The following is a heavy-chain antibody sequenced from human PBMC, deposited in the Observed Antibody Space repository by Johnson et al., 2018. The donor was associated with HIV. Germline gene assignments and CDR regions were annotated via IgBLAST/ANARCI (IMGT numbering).Heavy chain of an antibody. Sequence: VQVVESGGGVVRPGGSLRLSCAASGFTFDDYGMSWIRQAPGKGLEWVSYISSSGSPIYYADSVKGRFTIYRDNAKNSLYLQMNSLRAEDTAVYYCARDWVQSPDYYDPVFFDIWGQGTMVTVSS. J-gene: IGHJ3*02. CDR1: GFTFDDYG. CDR2: ISSSGSPI. V-gene: IGHV3-11*04. D-gene: IGHD3-22*01. CDR3: ARDWVQSPDYYDPVFFDI.